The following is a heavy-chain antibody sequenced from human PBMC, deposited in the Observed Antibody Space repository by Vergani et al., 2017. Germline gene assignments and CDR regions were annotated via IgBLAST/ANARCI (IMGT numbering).Heavy chain of an antibody. D-gene: IGHD6-19*01. V-gene: IGHV4-39*01. CDR2: IYYSGST. Sequence: QLQLQESGPGLVKPSATLSLTCSVSGASIRSSNYYWGWIRQPPGKGLEWIASIYYSGSTYYNQSLKSRVTISVDTSKNQFSLKPSPVTAADTAVYFCARHSTVEWLVKLGWIDPWGQGILVTVSS. CDR3: ARHSTVEWLVKLGWIDP. CDR1: GASIRSSNYY. J-gene: IGHJ5*02.